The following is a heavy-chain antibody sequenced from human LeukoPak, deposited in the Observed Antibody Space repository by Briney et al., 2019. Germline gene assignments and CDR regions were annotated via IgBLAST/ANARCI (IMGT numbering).Heavy chain of an antibody. CDR1: GGSISSNGYF. V-gene: IGHV4-39*01. D-gene: IGHD4-23*01. J-gene: IGHJ2*01. CDR3: GRYGGTRPYWYFDL. Sequence: PSETLSLTCTVSGGSISSNGYFWGWIRQPPGKGLEWIGTIYYSGNTYYNPSLKSRVTTSEDTSKNQFSLKLSSVTAADTAVYYCGRYGGTRPYWYFDLWGRGTMVTVSS. CDR2: IYYSGNT.